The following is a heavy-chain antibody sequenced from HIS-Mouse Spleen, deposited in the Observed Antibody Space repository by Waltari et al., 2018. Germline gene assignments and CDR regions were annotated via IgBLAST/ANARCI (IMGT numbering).Heavy chain of an antibody. D-gene: IGHD6-13*01. Sequence: QLQLQESGPGLVKPSETLSLTCTVSGGSISSSSYYCGWIRQPPGKGLEWIGSISYSGCTYYNPSLKSRVTISVDTSKNQFSLKLSAVTAADTAVYYCAREIPYSSSWYDWYFDLWGRGTLVTVSS. V-gene: IGHV4-39*07. J-gene: IGHJ2*01. CDR3: AREIPYSSSWYDWYFDL. CDR2: ISYSGCT. CDR1: GGSISSSSYY.